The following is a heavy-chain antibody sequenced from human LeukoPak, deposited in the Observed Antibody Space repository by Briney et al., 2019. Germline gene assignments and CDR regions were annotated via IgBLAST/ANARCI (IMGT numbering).Heavy chain of an antibody. CDR3: ARDIAQLVVAATGFDP. D-gene: IGHD2-15*01. CDR1: GYTFTSYG. CDR2: ISAYNGNT. V-gene: IGHV1-18*01. J-gene: IGHJ5*02. Sequence: EASVKVSCKASGYTFTSYGISWVRQAPGQGLEWMGWISAYNGNTNYAQKLQGRVTMTTDTSTSTAYMELRSLRSDNTAVYYCARDIAQLVVAATGFDPWGQGTLVTVSS.